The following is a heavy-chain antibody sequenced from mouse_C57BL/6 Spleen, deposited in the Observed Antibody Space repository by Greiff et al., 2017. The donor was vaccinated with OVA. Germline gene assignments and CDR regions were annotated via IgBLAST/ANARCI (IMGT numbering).Heavy chain of an antibody. V-gene: IGHV1-72*01. CDR2: IDPNSGGT. CDR3: ARYYYGSSYWYFDV. Sequence: QVQLQQPGAELVKPGASVTLSCKASGYTFTSYWMHWVKQRPGRGLEWIGRIDPNSGGTKYTATFKSQATLTVDKPSSTAYMQLSSLTSEDSAVYYCARYYYGSSYWYFDVWGTGTTVTVSS. CDR1: GYTFTSYW. J-gene: IGHJ1*03. D-gene: IGHD1-1*01.